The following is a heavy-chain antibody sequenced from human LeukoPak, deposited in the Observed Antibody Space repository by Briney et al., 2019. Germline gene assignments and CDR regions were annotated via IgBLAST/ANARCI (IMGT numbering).Heavy chain of an antibody. Sequence: PGGSLRLSCAASGFTFSSYAMHWVRQAPGKGLEYVSAISSNGGSTYYANSVKGRFTISRDNSKNTLYLQMDSLRAEDMAVYYCARCRDGYINGAFDIWGQGTMVTVSS. V-gene: IGHV3-64*01. J-gene: IGHJ3*02. CDR2: ISSNGGST. CDR3: ARCRDGYINGAFDI. D-gene: IGHD5-24*01. CDR1: GFTFSSYA.